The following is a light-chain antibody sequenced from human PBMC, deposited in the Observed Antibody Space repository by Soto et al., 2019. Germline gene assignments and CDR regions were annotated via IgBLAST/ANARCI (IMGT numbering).Light chain of an antibody. CDR1: SSDVGGYSY. CDR2: DVS. CDR3: SSYTSSSTLGV. V-gene: IGLV2-14*03. Sequence: QSALTQPASVSGSPGQSITISCTGTSSDVGGYSYVSWYQQHPGKAPKLMIFDVSNRPSGVSNRFSGSKSGNTASLTISGLQAEDEADYYCSSYTSSSTLGVFGGGTQLTA. J-gene: IGLJ7*02.